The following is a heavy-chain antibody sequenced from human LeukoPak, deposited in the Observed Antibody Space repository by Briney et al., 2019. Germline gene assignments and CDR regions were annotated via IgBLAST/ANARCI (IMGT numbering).Heavy chain of an antibody. Sequence: GGSLRLSCAASGFTFSSYAMSWVRQAPGKGLEWVSAISGSGGGTYYADSVKGRFTIYRDNSKNTLYLQMNSLRAEDTAVYYCAAGIAAAGIPIGYYYYGMDVWGQGTTVTVSS. D-gene: IGHD6-13*01. J-gene: IGHJ6*02. CDR1: GFTFSSYA. CDR2: ISGSGGGT. V-gene: IGHV3-23*01. CDR3: AAGIAAAGIPIGYYYYGMDV.